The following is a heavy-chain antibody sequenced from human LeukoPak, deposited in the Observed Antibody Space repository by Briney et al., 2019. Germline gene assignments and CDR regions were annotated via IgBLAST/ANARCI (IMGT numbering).Heavy chain of an antibody. J-gene: IGHJ4*02. CDR2: IIPILGIA. CDR3: ARGYDSSGYYPNY. V-gene: IGHV1-69*04. Sequence: SVKVSCKASGGTFSSYAISWVRQAPGQGLEWLGRIIPILGIANYAQKFQGRVTITADKSTSTAYMELSSLRSEDTAVYYCARGYDSSGYYPNYWGQGTLVTVSS. CDR1: GGTFSSYA. D-gene: IGHD3-22*01.